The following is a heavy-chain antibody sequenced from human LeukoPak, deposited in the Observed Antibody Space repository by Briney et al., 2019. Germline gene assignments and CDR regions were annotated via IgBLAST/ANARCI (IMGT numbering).Heavy chain of an antibody. V-gene: IGHV3-23*01. J-gene: IGHJ6*03. CDR3: TTDPELYSSSWYVYYYYYMDV. CDR1: GFTFSSYG. Sequence: PGGSLRLSCAASGFTFSSYGMSWVRQAPGKGLEWVSAISGSGGSTYYADSVKGRFTISRDNSKNTLYLQMNSLKTEDTAVYYCTTDPELYSSSWYVYYYYYMDVWGKGTTVTVSS. D-gene: IGHD6-13*01. CDR2: ISGSGGST.